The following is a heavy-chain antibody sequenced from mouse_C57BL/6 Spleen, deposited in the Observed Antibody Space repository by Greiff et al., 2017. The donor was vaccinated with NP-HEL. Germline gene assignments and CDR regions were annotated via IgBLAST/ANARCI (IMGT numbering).Heavy chain of an antibody. CDR1: GYSITSGYY. D-gene: IGHD4-1*01. CDR2: ISYDGSN. J-gene: IGHJ2*01. V-gene: IGHV3-6*01. Sequence: EVKLLESGPGLVKPSQSLSLTCSVTGYSITSGYYWNWIRQFPGNKLEWMGYISYDGSNNYNPSLKNRISITRDTSKNQFFLKLNSVTTEDTATYYCARELGRRFDYWGQGTTLTVSS. CDR3: ARELGRRFDY.